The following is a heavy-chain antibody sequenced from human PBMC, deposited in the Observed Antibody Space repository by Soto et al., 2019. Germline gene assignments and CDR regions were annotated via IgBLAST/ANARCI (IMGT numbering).Heavy chain of an antibody. D-gene: IGHD3-22*01. Sequence: SVKVFVKASSGTFSSYGISWVRQAPVQGLDWMGRIMPIVGTPNYAQKFQGRVTITADESTSTGYMELSSLTSEETAVYYCARDRSSPSYYYDSSVPYFYGMDVWGQGTTVTVYS. CDR1: SGTFSSYG. CDR3: ARDRSSPSYYYDSSVPYFYGMDV. CDR2: IMPIVGTP. J-gene: IGHJ6*02. V-gene: IGHV1-69*13.